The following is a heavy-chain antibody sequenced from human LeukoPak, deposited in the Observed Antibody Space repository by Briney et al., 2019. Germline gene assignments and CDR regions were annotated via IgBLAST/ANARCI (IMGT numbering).Heavy chain of an antibody. CDR1: GGTFSSYA. CDR2: IIPIFGTA. V-gene: IGHV1-69*05. Sequence: GASVKVSCKASGGTFSSYAIRWVRQAPGQGLEWMGGIIPIFGTANYAQKFQGRVTITTDESTSTAYMELSSLRSEDTAVYYCARSYCSSTSCYLGWFDPWGQGTLVTVSS. D-gene: IGHD2-2*01. CDR3: ARSYCSSTSCYLGWFDP. J-gene: IGHJ5*02.